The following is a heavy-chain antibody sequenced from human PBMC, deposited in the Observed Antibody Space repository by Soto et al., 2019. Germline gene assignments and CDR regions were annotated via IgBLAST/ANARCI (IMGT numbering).Heavy chain of an antibody. CDR1: GFTFSSYS. V-gene: IGHV3-21*01. CDR2: ISSSSSYI. J-gene: IGHJ5*02. CDR3: AREGRITMVRGVNWFDP. D-gene: IGHD3-10*01. Sequence: GGSLRLSCAASGFTFSSYSMNWVRQAPGKGLEWVSSISSSSSYIYYADSVKGRFTISRDNAKNSLYLQMNSLRAEDTAVYYCAREGRITMVRGVNWFDPWGQGTLVTVSS.